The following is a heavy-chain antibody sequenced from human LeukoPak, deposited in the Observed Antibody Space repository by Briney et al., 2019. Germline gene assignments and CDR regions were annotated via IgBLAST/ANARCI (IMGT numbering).Heavy chain of an antibody. CDR1: GYSFTNYW. CDR3: ARRGGRDGYNEGFDF. CDR2: MHPGDSDT. J-gene: IGHJ4*02. Sequence: GESLKISCKGSGYSFTNYWIGWVRQMPGKGLEWMGIMHPGDSDTRYSPSFQGQVTISADKSISTAYLQWSSLKASDTAIYYCARRGGRDGYNEGFDFWGQGTLVTVSS. V-gene: IGHV5-51*01. D-gene: IGHD5-24*01.